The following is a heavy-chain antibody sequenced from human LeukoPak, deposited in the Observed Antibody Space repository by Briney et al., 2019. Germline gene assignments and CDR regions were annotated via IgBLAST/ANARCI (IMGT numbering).Heavy chain of an antibody. J-gene: IGHJ4*02. Sequence: PSETLSLTCAVYGGSFSDYYWSWIRQPPGKGLEWIGEINHSGSTDYNPSLKSRVTISLDKSKNQFSLKLTSVTAADTAVYYCARYRGGSGYHFDYWGQGTLVTVSS. CDR1: GGSFSDYY. V-gene: IGHV4-34*01. CDR3: ARYRGGSGYHFDY. D-gene: IGHD5-12*01. CDR2: INHSGST.